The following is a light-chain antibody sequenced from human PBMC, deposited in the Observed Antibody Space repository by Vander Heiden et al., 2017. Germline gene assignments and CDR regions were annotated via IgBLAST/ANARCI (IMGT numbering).Light chain of an antibody. CDR1: QSMSSG. V-gene: IGKV1-5*01. Sequence: TKMTKSPSTLSASVGDRVTITCRASQSMSSGLAWYQQQQGKAPKLRIYDAASLESGVPSRFSGSGSGTEFTLTISSLQPDDFATYYCQQYNSYSETFGQGTKVEIK. J-gene: IGKJ1*01. CDR2: DAA. CDR3: QQYNSYSET.